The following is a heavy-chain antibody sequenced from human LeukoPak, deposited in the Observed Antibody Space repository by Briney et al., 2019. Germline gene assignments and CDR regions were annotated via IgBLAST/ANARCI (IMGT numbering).Heavy chain of an antibody. V-gene: IGHV1-8*01. Sequence: GASVKVSCKASGYTFTSYDINWARQATGQGLEWMGWMNPNSGNTGYAQKFQGRVTMTRNTSISTAYMELSSLRSEDTAVYYCARGAVVVAGNWFDPWGQGTLVTVSS. CDR1: GYTFTSYD. CDR2: MNPNSGNT. J-gene: IGHJ5*02. D-gene: IGHD6-19*01. CDR3: ARGAVVVAGNWFDP.